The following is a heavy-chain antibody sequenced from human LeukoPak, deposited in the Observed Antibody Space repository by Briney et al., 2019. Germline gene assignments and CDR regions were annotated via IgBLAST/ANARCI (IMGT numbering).Heavy chain of an antibody. Sequence: PGGSLRLSCAGSGSSFSSYWMHWVRQTPDKGLVWVSRINSDGTHRTYADSVKGRFTISRDNANKTLYLQMDSLSAEDTAIYYCARGVDFDYWGQGTQVTVSS. J-gene: IGHJ4*02. D-gene: IGHD3-16*01. CDR2: INSDGTHR. CDR1: GSSFSSYW. CDR3: ARGVDFDY. V-gene: IGHV3-74*03.